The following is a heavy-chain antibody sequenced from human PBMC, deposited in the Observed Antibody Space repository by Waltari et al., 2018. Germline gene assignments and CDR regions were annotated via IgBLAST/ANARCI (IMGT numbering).Heavy chain of an antibody. CDR2: IYRGGST. V-gene: IGHV3-66*01. D-gene: IGHD3-10*01. Sequence: EVQLVESGGGLVQPGGSLRLSCAASKITVRNNYMSWVRQAPGKGLQWVETIYRGGSTNYADSLKGRFAISRDNSKNTLYLQMNSLRAEDTAVYYCASRIMVGFDYWGQGTLVTVSS. J-gene: IGHJ4*02. CDR3: ASRIMVGFDY. CDR1: KITVRNNY.